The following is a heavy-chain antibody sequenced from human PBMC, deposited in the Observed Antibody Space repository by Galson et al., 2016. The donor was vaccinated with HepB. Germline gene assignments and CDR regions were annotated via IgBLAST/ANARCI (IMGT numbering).Heavy chain of an antibody. CDR1: GFAFSNYW. CDR3: ARESPPYSGTYHAY. CDR2: IKQDVSEK. V-gene: IGHV3-7*05. Sequence: SLRLSCAASGFAFSNYWMSWVRQAPGKGLEWVANIKQDVSEKYYVDSVKGRFTISRDNAKNSLYLEMNSLRADDTAVYYCARESPPYSGTYHAYWGQGTLVTVAP. D-gene: IGHD1-26*01. J-gene: IGHJ4*02.